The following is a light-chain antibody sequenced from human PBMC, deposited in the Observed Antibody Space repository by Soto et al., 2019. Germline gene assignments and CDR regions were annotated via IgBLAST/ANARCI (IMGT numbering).Light chain of an antibody. V-gene: IGLV2-18*01. CDR1: SSDVGSYNR. Sequence: QSALTQPPSVSGSPGQSVTISCTGTSSDVGSYNRVSWYQQPPGTGPKLMVYEVSHRPSGVPDRFSGSKSGNTASLTISGLQAEDEADYYCSLYTSSSTYVFGTGTKVNVL. J-gene: IGLJ1*01. CDR2: EVS. CDR3: SLYTSSSTYV.